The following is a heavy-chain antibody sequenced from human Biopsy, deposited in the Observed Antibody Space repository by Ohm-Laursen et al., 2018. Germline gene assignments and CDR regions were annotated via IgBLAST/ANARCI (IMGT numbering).Heavy chain of an antibody. CDR2: IYTSGIT. J-gene: IGHJ5*02. D-gene: IGHD1-14*01. CDR3: ARDRDRRGWFDP. V-gene: IGHV4-4*07. CDR1: GGPLSRYS. Sequence: PSDTLSLTCTVSGGPLSRYSWSWIRQPSGKGLEWIGQIYTSGITNYNPSLRSRVNMSVDTSKNKFSLRGSSVHAADTAVCYCARDRDRRGWFDPWGQGTLVTVSS.